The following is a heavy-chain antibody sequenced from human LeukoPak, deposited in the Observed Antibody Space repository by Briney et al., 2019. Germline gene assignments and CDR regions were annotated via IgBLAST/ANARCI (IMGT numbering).Heavy chain of an antibody. CDR1: GGTFSSYA. D-gene: IGHD4-17*01. CDR2: IIPIFGSS. Sequence: GASVTVSCKASGGTFSSYAISWVRQAPGQGLEWLGGIIPIFGSSNYAQNFQDRVTITADESTSTAYMELSSLRSEDTAVYYCASVTTVTTKGHGAFDIWGQGTMVTVSS. CDR3: ASVTTVTTKGHGAFDI. J-gene: IGHJ3*02. V-gene: IGHV1-69*01.